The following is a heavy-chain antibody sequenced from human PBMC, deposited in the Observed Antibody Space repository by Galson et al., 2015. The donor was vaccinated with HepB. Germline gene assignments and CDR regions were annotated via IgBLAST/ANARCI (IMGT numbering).Heavy chain of an antibody. J-gene: IGHJ6*02. V-gene: IGHV1-46*01. CDR3: ARDRGFKGPEYYDFWSGYSGYYYGMDV. Sequence: VKVSCKASGYTFTSYYMHWVRQAPGQGLEWMGIINPSGGSTSYAQKFQGRVTMTRDTSTSTVYMELSSLRSEDTAVYYCARDRGFKGPEYYDFWSGYSGYYYGMDVWGQGTTVTVSS. D-gene: IGHD3-3*01. CDR1: GYTFTSYY. CDR2: INPSGGST.